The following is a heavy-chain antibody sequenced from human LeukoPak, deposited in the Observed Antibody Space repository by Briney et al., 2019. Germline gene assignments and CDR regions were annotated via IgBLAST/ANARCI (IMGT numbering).Heavy chain of an antibody. V-gene: IGHV3-21*01. CDR2: ISSSSGYI. J-gene: IGHJ4*02. CDR3: ARTPCSGGSCYFDY. Sequence: GGSLRLSCVASGFYFSNAWMNWVRQAPGKGLEWVSSISSSSGYIYYADSVKGRFTISRDNAKNSLYLQMNSLRAEDTAVYYCARTPCSGGSCYFDYWGQGTLVTVSS. D-gene: IGHD2-15*01. CDR1: GFYFSNAW.